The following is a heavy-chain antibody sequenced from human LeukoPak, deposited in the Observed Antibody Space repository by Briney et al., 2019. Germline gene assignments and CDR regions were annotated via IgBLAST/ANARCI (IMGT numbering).Heavy chain of an antibody. J-gene: IGHJ4*02. CDR3: TRGAGWLIDY. CDR2: FHNSGTS. V-gene: IGHV4-59*01. Sequence: SETLSLTCTVSEDSISDYYRGWIRQPRGKGLEWIGYFHNSGTSTYNPSLKSRVTISADTSKNQFSLKLNSLTTADTAVYYCTRGAGWLIDYWGQGILVTVSS. D-gene: IGHD3-16*01. CDR1: EDSISDYY.